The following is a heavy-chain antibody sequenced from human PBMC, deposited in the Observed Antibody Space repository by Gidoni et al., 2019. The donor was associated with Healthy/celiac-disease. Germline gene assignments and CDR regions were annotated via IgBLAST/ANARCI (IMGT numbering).Heavy chain of an antibody. V-gene: IGHV4-59*01. CDR3: ARAGGVFEGDFDY. Sequence: QVQLQESGPGLVKPSETLSLTCTVSGGTISSYYWSWIRPPPGKGLEWIGYIYYRGSTNYNPSIKSRVTISVDTSKNQFSLKLSSVTAADTAVYYCARAGGVFEGDFDYWGQGTLVTVSS. CDR2: IYYRGST. CDR1: GGTISSYY. D-gene: IGHD3-16*02. J-gene: IGHJ4*02.